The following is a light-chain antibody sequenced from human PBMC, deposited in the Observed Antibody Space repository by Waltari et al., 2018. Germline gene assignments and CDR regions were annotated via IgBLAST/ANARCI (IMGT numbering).Light chain of an antibody. V-gene: IGLV8-61*01. CDR1: SGSLSTTSY. CDR2: KAN. J-gene: IGLJ3*02. Sequence: QTVVTQEPSLSVSPGGTVTLTCALSSGSLSTTSYATWYQQTPGQAPRTLVYKANARSLGVPDRFSGSILGNTAALTIPGSQADDESDYYCALYMGSGIWVFGGGTRLTVL. CDR3: ALYMGSGIWV.